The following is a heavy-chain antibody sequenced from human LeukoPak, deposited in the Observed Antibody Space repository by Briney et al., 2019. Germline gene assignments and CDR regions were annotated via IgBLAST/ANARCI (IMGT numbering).Heavy chain of an antibody. CDR3: ARVGPTYYFDY. Sequence: GGSLRLSCAASGFTFSSYAMSWVPPAPGKGLEWVSAISAGGSNTYSADSVKGRFTITRDNSKNTLYLQVNSLRAEDTAVYYYARVGPTYYFDYWGQGTLVTVSS. D-gene: IGHD1-26*01. CDR2: ISAGGSNT. CDR1: GFTFSSYA. J-gene: IGHJ4*02. V-gene: IGHV3-23*01.